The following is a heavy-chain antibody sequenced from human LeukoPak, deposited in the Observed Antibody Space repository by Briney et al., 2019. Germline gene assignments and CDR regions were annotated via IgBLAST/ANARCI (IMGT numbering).Heavy chain of an antibody. J-gene: IGHJ6*03. CDR2: MNPNSGNT. Sequence: ASVKVSCKASGGTFSSYAISWVRQAPGQGLEWMGWMNPNSGNTGYAQKFQGRVTMTRNTSISTAYMEVNSLRSEDTAVYYCARTYYDYVWRNYRYYYYYMDVWGKGTTVTISS. D-gene: IGHD3-16*01. CDR1: GGTFSSYA. V-gene: IGHV1-8*02. CDR3: ARTYYDYVWRNYRYYYYYMDV.